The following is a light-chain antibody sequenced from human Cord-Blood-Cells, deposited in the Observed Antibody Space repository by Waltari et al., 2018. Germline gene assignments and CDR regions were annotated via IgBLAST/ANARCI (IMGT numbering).Light chain of an antibody. CDR1: SSDVGGYNY. CDR3: SSYTSSSTWV. J-gene: IGLJ3*02. V-gene: IGLV2-14*01. CDR2: DVS. Sequence: QSALTQPASVSGSPGQPITISCTGTSSDVGGYNYVSWYQQHPGKPPKLMIYDVSNRPSGVSNRFSGSKSGNPASLTISGLQAEDEADYYCSSYTSSSTWVFGGGTKLTVL.